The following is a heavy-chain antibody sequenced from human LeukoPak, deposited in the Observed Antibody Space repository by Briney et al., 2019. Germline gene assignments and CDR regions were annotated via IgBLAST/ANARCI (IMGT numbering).Heavy chain of an antibody. CDR1: GFTFSSYG. CDR2: IWYDGSNK. D-gene: IGHD1-1*01. V-gene: IGHV3-33*01. J-gene: IGHJ4*02. CDR3: ARSTGTTGYFDY. Sequence: PGRSLRLSCAASGFTFSSYGMHWVRQAPGKGLEWVAVIWYDGSNKYYADSVKGRFTISRDNSKNTLYLQMNSLRAADTAVYYCARSTGTTGYFDYWGQGTLVTVSS.